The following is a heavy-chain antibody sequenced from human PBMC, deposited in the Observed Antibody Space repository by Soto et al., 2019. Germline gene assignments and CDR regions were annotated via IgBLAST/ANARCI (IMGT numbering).Heavy chain of an antibody. CDR1: GYTFTSYG. CDR3: ARERYCSSTSCYDP. J-gene: IGHJ5*02. CDR2: ISAYNGNT. D-gene: IGHD2-2*01. V-gene: IGHV1-18*01. Sequence: VASVKVSCKASGYTFTSYGISWVRQAPGQGLEWMGWISAYNGNTNYAQKLQGRVTMTTDTSTSTAYMELRGLRSDDTAVYYCARERYCSSTSCYDPWGQGTLVTVS.